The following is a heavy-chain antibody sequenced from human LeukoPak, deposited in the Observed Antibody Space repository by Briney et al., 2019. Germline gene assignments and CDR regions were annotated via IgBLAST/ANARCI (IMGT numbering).Heavy chain of an antibody. V-gene: IGHV4-39*07. J-gene: IGHJ4*02. D-gene: IGHD2-21*01. CDR2: VYYSGST. CDR3: ARVEVFLYPALLWWWTGPFDY. CDR1: GGSVSSSSYY. Sequence: PSETLSLTCTVSGGSVSSSSYYWGWIRQPPGKGLEWIGSVYYSGSTNYNPSLKSRVTISVDTSKNQFSLKLSSVTAADTAVYYCARVEVFLYPALLWWWTGPFDYWGQGTLVTVSS.